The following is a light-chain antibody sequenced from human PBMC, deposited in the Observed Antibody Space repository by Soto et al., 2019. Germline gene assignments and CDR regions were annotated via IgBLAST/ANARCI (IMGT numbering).Light chain of an antibody. CDR3: QQSYSTSIT. Sequence: DIQMTQSPSSLSASVGDRVTITCRASQSISSYLNWYQQKPGKAPKLLIYAASSLQRGVASRFSGSGSGTDFTLTISSLQPEDFATYYCQQSYSTSITFGQGTRLEIK. CDR1: QSISSY. V-gene: IGKV1-39*01. CDR2: AAS. J-gene: IGKJ5*01.